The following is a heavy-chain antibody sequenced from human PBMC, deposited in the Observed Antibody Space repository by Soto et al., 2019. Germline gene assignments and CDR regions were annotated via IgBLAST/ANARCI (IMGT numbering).Heavy chain of an antibody. J-gene: IGHJ4*02. Sequence: SETLSLTCAVSCGSISSGGYSWSWIRQPTGKGLEWIGYIYHSGSTYYNPSLKSRVTISVDRSKNQFSLKLSSVTAADTAVYYCAAGGGLPRYYWGQGTLVTVSS. CDR2: IYHSGST. V-gene: IGHV4-30-2*01. CDR1: CGSISSGGYS. D-gene: IGHD5-12*01. CDR3: AAGGGLPRYY.